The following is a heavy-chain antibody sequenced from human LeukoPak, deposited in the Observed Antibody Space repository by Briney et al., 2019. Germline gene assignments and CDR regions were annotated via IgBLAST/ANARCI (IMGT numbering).Heavy chain of an antibody. CDR1: GFTVRNGY. Sequence: GGSLRLSCVASGFTVRNGYMNWVRQAPGKRPEWVAIIYDTDSTYYTDSVKGRFTISRDNSKNTVDLQMNSLRVEDTAVYYCARSRAFDYWGRGTLVTVSS. V-gene: IGHV3-53*01. CDR3: ARSRAFDY. J-gene: IGHJ4*02. CDR2: IYDTDST.